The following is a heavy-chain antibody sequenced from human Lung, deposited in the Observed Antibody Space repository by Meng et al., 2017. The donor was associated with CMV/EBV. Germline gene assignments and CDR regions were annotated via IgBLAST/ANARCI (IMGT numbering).Heavy chain of an antibody. CDR3: ARGMSIAAPRFFVY. Sequence: GAXXKISCAASGFTFNTYSMTWVRQAPGKGLEWVSYISSSGTTIHYADSVKGRFTISRDNGKNSLYLQMNSLRVEDTALYYCARGMSIAAPRFFVYWGQGALVTVSS. CDR2: ISSSGTTI. V-gene: IGHV3-48*04. J-gene: IGHJ4*02. D-gene: IGHD6-6*01. CDR1: GFTFNTYS.